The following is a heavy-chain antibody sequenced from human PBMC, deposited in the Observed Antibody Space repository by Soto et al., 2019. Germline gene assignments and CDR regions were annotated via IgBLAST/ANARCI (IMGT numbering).Heavy chain of an antibody. CDR3: ARLSFCSGWYPCDD. CDR1: GGSISSSSYY. Sequence: PSETLSLTCTVSGGSISSSSYYWGWIRQPPGKGLEWIGSIYYSGSTYYNPSLKSRVTISVDTSKNQFSLKLSSVTAADTAVYYSARLSFCSGWYPCDDRDQGTLVTFSA. V-gene: IGHV4-39*01. J-gene: IGHJ4*02. D-gene: IGHD6-19*01. CDR2: IYYSGST.